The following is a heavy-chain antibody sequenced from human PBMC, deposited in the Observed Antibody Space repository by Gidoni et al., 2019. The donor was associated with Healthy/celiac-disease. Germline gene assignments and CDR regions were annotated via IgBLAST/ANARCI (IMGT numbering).Heavy chain of an antibody. Sequence: EVQLLESGGGLVQPGGSLRLSCAASGFSFSSYAMSWVRQAPGKGLEWVSAISGSGGSTYYADSVKGRFTISRDNFKNTLYLQMNSLRAEDTAVYYCAKDLVVPEYYYDYGMDVWGQGTTVTVSS. J-gene: IGHJ6*02. V-gene: IGHV3-23*01. D-gene: IGHD2-2*01. CDR2: ISGSGGST. CDR1: GFSFSSYA. CDR3: AKDLVVPEYYYDYGMDV.